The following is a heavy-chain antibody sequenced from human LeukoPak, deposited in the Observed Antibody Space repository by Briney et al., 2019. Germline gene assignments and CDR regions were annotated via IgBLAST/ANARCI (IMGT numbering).Heavy chain of an antibody. V-gene: IGHV4-34*01. CDR3: ARYSGSYHVKLDY. Sequence: SETLSLTCAVYGGSFSGYYWSWIRQPPGKGLEWIGEINHSGSTNYNPSLKSRVTISVDTSKNQFSLELSSVTAADTAVYYCARYSGSYHVKLDYWGQGTLVTVSS. J-gene: IGHJ4*02. D-gene: IGHD1-26*01. CDR1: GGSFSGYY. CDR2: INHSGST.